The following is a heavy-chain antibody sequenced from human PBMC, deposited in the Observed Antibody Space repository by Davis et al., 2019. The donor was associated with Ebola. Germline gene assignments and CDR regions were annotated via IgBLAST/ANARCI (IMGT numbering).Heavy chain of an antibody. CDR1: GFTFSSYW. V-gene: IGHV3-7*01. D-gene: IGHD6-19*01. CDR2: IKQDGSEK. CDR3: ARYRWLGFRIGYYFDY. Sequence: GGSLRLSCAASGFTFSSYWMSWVRQAPGKGLEWVANIKQDGSEKYYVDSVKGRFTISRDNAKNSLYLQMNSLRAEDTAVYYCARYRWLGFRIGYYFDYWGQGTLVTVSS. J-gene: IGHJ4*02.